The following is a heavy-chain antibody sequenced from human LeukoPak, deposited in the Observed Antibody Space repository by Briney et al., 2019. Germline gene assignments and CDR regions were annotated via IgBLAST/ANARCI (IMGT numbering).Heavy chain of an antibody. J-gene: IGHJ4*02. CDR1: GDSISSGTYY. V-gene: IGHV4-61*02. CDR3: ARDALWFGGFDY. CDR2: IYISGST. D-gene: IGHD3-10*01. Sequence: PSETLSLTCTVSGDSISSGTYYWSWIRQRAGKKLEWIGRIYISGSTNYNPSLKSRVTISVDTSKNQFSLKLSSVTAADTAVYYCARDALWFGGFDYWGQGTLVTVSS.